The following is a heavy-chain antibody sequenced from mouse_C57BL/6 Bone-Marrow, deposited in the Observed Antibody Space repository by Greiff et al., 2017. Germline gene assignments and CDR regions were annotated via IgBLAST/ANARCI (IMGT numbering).Heavy chain of an antibody. Sequence: QVQLQQPGAELVRPGTSVKLSCKASGYTFTSYWMHWVKQRPGQGLEWIGVIDPSDSYTNYNQKFKGKATLTVDTSSSTAYMQLSSLTSEDSAVYYCAREGDYYGSSGFDYWGQGTTRTVSS. D-gene: IGHD1-1*01. J-gene: IGHJ2*01. CDR1: GYTFTSYW. CDR3: AREGDYYGSSGFDY. V-gene: IGHV1-59*01. CDR2: IDPSDSYT.